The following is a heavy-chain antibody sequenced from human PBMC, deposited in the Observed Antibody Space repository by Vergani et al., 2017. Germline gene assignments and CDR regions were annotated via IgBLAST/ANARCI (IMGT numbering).Heavy chain of an antibody. CDR1: GFTFSSYS. J-gene: IGHJ4*02. CDR3: ARKGYCSSTSCYYFDY. D-gene: IGHD2-2*01. CDR2: ISSSSSYI. V-gene: IGHV3-21*01. Sequence: EVQLVESGGGLVKPGGSLRLSCAASGFTFSSYSMNWVRQAPGKGLEWVSSISSSSSYIYYADSVKGRFTISRDNAKNSLYLQMNSLRAEDTAVYYCARKGYCSSTSCYYFDYWGQGTLVTVSS.